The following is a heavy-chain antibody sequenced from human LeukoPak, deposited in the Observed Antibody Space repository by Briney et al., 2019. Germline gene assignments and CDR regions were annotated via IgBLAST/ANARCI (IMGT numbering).Heavy chain of an antibody. Sequence: GGTLRLSCAASGFTFSSYEMNWVRQAPGKGREWGSYISSRGSTIYYADSVKGRFNTSRDNAKKSLYLQMNSLRAQDTALYYCARGTRWELLGGEFDYWGQGTLVTVSS. CDR3: ARGTRWELLGGEFDY. J-gene: IGHJ4*02. V-gene: IGHV3-48*03. D-gene: IGHD1-26*01. CDR2: ISSRGSTI. CDR1: GFTFSSYE.